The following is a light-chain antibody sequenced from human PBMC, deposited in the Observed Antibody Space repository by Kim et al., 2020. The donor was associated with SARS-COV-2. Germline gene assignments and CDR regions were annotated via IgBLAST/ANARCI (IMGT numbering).Light chain of an antibody. J-gene: IGLJ2*01. CDR3: NSRDSRGNSVI. V-gene: IGLV3-19*01. Sequence: SSELTQDPAVSVALGQTVRITCQGDSLRTYYASWYQKNPGQAPVLVIYGKNNRPSGIPDRFSGSSSGNTASLTITGAQAEVEADYLCNSRDSRGNSVIFGGGTQLTVL. CDR1: SLRTYY. CDR2: GKN.